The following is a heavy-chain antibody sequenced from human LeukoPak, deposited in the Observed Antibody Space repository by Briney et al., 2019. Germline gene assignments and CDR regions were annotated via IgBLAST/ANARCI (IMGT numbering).Heavy chain of an antibody. CDR3: TTRLPREAFDI. Sequence: KSGGSLGLSCAASGFTFSNAWMSWVRQAPGKGLEWVGRIKSKTDGGTTDYAAPVKGRFTISRDDSKNTLYLQMNSLKTEDTAVYYCTTRLPREAFDIWGQGTMVTVSS. D-gene: IGHD4-11*01. CDR2: IKSKTDGGTT. V-gene: IGHV3-15*01. CDR1: GFTFSNAW. J-gene: IGHJ3*02.